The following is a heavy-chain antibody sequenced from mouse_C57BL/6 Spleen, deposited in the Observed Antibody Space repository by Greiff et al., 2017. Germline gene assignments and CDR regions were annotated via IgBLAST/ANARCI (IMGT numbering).Heavy chain of an antibody. D-gene: IGHD1-1*01. CDR1: GYTFTNYW. J-gene: IGHJ2*01. CDR3: ARDYGSRRGFDY. V-gene: IGHV1-63*01. Sequence: QVQLQQPGAELVKPGASVKLSCKASGYTFTNYWIGWAKQRPGHGLEWIGDIYPGGGYTNYNEKFKGKATLTADKSSSTAYMQFSSLTSEDSAIYYCARDYGSRRGFDYWGQGTTLTVSS. CDR2: IYPGGGYT.